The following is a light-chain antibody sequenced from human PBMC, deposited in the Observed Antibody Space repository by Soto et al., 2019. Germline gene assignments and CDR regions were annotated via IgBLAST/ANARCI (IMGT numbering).Light chain of an antibody. J-gene: IGKJ5*01. Sequence: IVRTQSPNAVSGSVSEIATRNYRSSDIVLYTSNNKDYLAWYRKRPGQPHKLLLYWASTRASGVTDRFSGSGSGTDFTLTIRSLQAEDVAVYYCQKYDTTPITFGQGTRLEI. CDR3: QKYDTTPIT. CDR2: WAS. V-gene: IGKV4-1*01. CDR1: DIVLYTSNNKDY.